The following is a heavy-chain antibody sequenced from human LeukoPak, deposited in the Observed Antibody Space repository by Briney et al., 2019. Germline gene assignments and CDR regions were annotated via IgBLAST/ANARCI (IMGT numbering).Heavy chain of an antibody. CDR1: GFTLSSYW. V-gene: IGHV3-7*01. Sequence: GGSLRLSCAASGFTLSSYWMSWVRQAPGKGLEWVANIKQDGSEKYYVDSVKGRLTISRDNAKNSLYLQMNSLRAEDTAVYYCAREAYYYYMDVWGKGTTVTVSS. J-gene: IGHJ6*03. CDR3: AREAYYYYMDV. CDR2: IKQDGSEK.